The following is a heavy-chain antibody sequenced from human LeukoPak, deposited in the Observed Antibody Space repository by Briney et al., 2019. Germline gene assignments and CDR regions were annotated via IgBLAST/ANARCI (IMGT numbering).Heavy chain of an antibody. Sequence: PSETLSLTCTVSGGSISSYYWSWIRQPPGKGLEWIGYIYYSGSTNYNPSLKSRVTISVDTSKNQFSLKLSSVTAADTAVYYCARPNYYGSGSYYPHYYMDVWGKGTTVTISS. V-gene: IGHV4-59*01. D-gene: IGHD3-10*01. CDR3: ARPNYYGSGSYYPHYYMDV. CDR1: GGSISSYY. J-gene: IGHJ6*03. CDR2: IYYSGST.